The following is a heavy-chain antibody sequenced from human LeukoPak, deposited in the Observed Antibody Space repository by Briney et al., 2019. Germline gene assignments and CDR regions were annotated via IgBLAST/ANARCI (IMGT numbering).Heavy chain of an antibody. CDR2: INPSGGST. Sequence: GASVKVSCKASGYTFTSYYMHWVRQAPGQGLEGMGIINPSGGSTSYAQKFQGRVTMTRDTSTSTVYMGLSSLRSGDTAVYYCARSLGLYYYYYMDVWGKGTTVTVSS. V-gene: IGHV1-46*01. J-gene: IGHJ6*03. CDR3: ARSLGLYYYYYMDV. D-gene: IGHD5-18*01. CDR1: GYTFTSYY.